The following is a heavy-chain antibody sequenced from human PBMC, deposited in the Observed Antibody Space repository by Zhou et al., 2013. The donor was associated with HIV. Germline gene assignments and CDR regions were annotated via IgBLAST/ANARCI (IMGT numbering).Heavy chain of an antibody. V-gene: IGHV1-69*13. CDR1: GGTFNSYA. Sequence: QVQLVQSGAEVKKPGSSVKVSCKASGGTFNSYAVVWVRQAPGQGLEWMGRIIPIFGTTNYAQKFQGRVTISADGSTNTVYMELSSLTSEDTAVYYCARRGSWGDHTNMIRGGLDVWGRGTTVTVSS. CDR3: ARRGSWGDHTNMIRGGLDV. D-gene: IGHD3-10*01. CDR2: IIPIFGTT. J-gene: IGHJ6*02.